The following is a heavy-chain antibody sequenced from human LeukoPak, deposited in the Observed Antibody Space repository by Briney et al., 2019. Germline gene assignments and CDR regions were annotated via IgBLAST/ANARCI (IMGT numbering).Heavy chain of an antibody. V-gene: IGHV4-59*11. D-gene: IGHD4-23*01. CDR2: ISYSGST. CDR3: ARDYYGGNPGYYFEY. CDR1: GGSISNHY. J-gene: IGHJ4*02. Sequence: SETLSLTCIVSGGSISNHYWSWIRQPPGKGLEWIGYISYSGSTNYNPSLKSRVTISVDTSKNQFSLKLSSVTAADTAVYYCARDYYGGNPGYYFEYWGQGTLVTVSS.